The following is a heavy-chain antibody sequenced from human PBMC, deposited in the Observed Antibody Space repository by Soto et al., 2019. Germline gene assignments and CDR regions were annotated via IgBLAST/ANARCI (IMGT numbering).Heavy chain of an antibody. Sequence: GGSLRLSCAASGFIFSSYAMSWVRQAPGKGLEWVSAISGSGGSTYYADSVKGRFTISRDNSKNTLYLQMNSLRAEDTAVYYCAKDTDQEESRDDFDYWGQGTLVTVSS. D-gene: IGHD2-2*01. CDR1: GFIFSSYA. J-gene: IGHJ4*02. CDR3: AKDTDQEESRDDFDY. V-gene: IGHV3-23*01. CDR2: ISGSGGST.